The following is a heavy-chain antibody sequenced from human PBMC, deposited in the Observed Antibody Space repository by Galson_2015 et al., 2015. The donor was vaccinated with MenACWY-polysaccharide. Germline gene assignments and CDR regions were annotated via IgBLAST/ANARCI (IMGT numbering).Heavy chain of an antibody. J-gene: IGHJ5*02. CDR3: AGIPSTMTSFGWFGP. Sequence: TLSLTCNVSGGSISSSGYHWTWIRRHPRKGLEWIGYIFNRGGTKTNPSLESRVTVSADRSKNQFSLKPSSVTAADTAVYYCAGIPSTMTSFGWFGPWGQGTLVTVSS. V-gene: IGHV4-31*03. CDR1: GGSISSSGYH. CDR2: IFNRGGT. D-gene: IGHD4-17*01.